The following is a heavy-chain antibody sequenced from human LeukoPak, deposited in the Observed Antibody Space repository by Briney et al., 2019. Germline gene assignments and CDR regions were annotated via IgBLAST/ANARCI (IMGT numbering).Heavy chain of an antibody. Sequence: ASVKVSCKVSGYTLTELSMNWVRQAPGKGLEWRGGFDPEDGETIYAQKFQGRVTMTEDTSTDTAYMELSSLRSEDTAVYYCATIHGYSSGAFDYWGQGTLVTVSS. CDR3: ATIHGYSSGAFDY. D-gene: IGHD5-18*01. J-gene: IGHJ4*02. CDR1: GYTLTELS. CDR2: FDPEDGET. V-gene: IGHV1-24*01.